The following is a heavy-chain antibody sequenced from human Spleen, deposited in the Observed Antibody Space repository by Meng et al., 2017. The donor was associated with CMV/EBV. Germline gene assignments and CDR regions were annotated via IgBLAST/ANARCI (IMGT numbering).Heavy chain of an antibody. Sequence: LSCDASGFPFSTYAMHWVRQAPGKGLEWVAVTSDDGTNKLYADSVKGRFTISRDNSKNTLYLQMNSLRPEDTAMYYCARDVAQYLDYWGQGTLVTVSS. V-gene: IGHV3-30-3*01. CDR1: GFPFSTYA. CDR2: TSDDGTNK. CDR3: ARDVAQYLDY. J-gene: IGHJ4*02. D-gene: IGHD4-11*01.